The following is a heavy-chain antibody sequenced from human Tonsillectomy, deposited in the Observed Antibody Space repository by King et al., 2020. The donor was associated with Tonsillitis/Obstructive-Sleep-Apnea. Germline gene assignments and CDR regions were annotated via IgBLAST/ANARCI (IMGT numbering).Heavy chain of an antibody. J-gene: IGHJ4*02. Sequence: VQLVQSGAEVKKPGASVKVSCKASGYTFTSYDIHWVRQATGQGHEWMGWMNPNSGNTGYAQKFQGRVTMTRNTSISTAYMELSSLRSEDTAVYYCARFGCSSTSCYIDYWGQGTLVTVSS. CDR3: ARFGCSSTSCYIDY. CDR2: MNPNSGNT. V-gene: IGHV1-8*01. CDR1: GYTFTSYD. D-gene: IGHD2-2*02.